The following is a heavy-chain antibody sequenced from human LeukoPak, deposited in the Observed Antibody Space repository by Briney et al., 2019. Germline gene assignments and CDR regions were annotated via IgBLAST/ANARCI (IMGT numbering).Heavy chain of an antibody. V-gene: IGHV1-2*02. CDR3: ARGVMSYDFWSGYYYFDY. CDR1: GGTFSSYA. J-gene: IGHJ4*02. Sequence: ASVKVSCKASGGTFSSYAISWVRQAPGQGLEWMGWINPNSGGTNYAQKFQGRVTMTRDTSISTAYMELSRLRSDDTAVYYCARGVMSYDFWSGYYYFDYWGQGTLVTVSS. CDR2: INPNSGGT. D-gene: IGHD3-3*01.